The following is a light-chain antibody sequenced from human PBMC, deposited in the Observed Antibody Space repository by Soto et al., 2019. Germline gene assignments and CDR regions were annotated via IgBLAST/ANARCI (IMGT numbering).Light chain of an antibody. J-gene: IGLJ2*01. V-gene: IGLV2-8*01. CDR2: EVS. CDR1: SSDVGDYNY. CDR3: SSFAGSPVV. Sequence: QSVLTQPPSASGSLRQSGTIPCTGTSSDVGDYNYVSWYQQHPGKVPKLMIYEVSKRPTGVPDRFSGSKSGNTASLTVSGLQAEDEADYYCSSFAGSPVVFGGGTKVTVL.